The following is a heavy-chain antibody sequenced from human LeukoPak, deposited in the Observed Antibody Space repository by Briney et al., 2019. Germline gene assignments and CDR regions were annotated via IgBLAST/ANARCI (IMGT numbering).Heavy chain of an antibody. J-gene: IGHJ6*03. V-gene: IGHV3-23*01. Sequence: GGSLRLSCAASGFTFSSHGMRWVRQAPGKGLGWVSVISGRGGSTYYADSVKGRFTISRDNSKNTLYLQMNSLRAEDTAVYYCARGQYSYGPLYYYYYYMDVWGKGTTVTISS. CDR2: ISGRGGST. CDR1: GFTFSSHG. CDR3: ARGQYSYGPLYYYYYYMDV. D-gene: IGHD5-18*01.